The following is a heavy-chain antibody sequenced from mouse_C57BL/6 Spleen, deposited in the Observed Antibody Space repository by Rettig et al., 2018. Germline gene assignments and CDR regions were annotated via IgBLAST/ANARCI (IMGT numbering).Heavy chain of an antibody. D-gene: IGHD2-5*01. CDR3: ARDASNYWYFDV. V-gene: IGHV7-1*01. CDR2: SRNKANDYTT. Sequence: GLEWIAASRNKANDYTTEYSASVKGRFIVSRDTSQSILYLQMNALRAEDTAIYYCARDASNYWYFDVWGTGTTVTVSS. J-gene: IGHJ1*03.